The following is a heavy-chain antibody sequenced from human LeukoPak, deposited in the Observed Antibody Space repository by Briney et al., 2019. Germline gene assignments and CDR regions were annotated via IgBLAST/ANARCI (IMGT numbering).Heavy chain of an antibody. D-gene: IGHD3-16*01. V-gene: IGHV3-30*02. Sequence: GGYLRRYCEASGFSFSNYGIHWVRQAPGKGLEWVAFIRNDGTNKYYADSVKGRFTISRDNSKNTMYLQMNSLRVEDTAVFYCAKDRSSSWFGGDYWGQGTMVTVSS. CDR1: GFSFSNYG. CDR3: AKDRSSSWFGGDY. CDR2: IRNDGTNK. J-gene: IGHJ4*02.